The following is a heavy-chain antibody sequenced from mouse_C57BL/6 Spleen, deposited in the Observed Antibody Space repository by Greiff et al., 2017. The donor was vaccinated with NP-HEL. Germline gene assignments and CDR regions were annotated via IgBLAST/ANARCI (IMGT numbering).Heavy chain of an antibody. V-gene: IGHV5-4*01. CDR3: ARDGAPFDY. Sequence: EVQVVESGGGLVKPGGSLKLSCAASGFTFSSYAMSWVRQTPEKRLEWVATISDGGSYTYYPANVKGRFTISRDNAKNNLYLQMSHLKSEDTAMYYCARDGAPFDYWGQGTTLTVSS. J-gene: IGHJ2*01. CDR1: GFTFSSYA. CDR2: ISDGGSYT.